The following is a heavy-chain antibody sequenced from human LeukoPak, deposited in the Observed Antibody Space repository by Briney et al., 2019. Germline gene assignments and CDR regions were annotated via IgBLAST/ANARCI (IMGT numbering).Heavy chain of an antibody. D-gene: IGHD1-14*01. CDR3: AKGSPRGGFDS. J-gene: IGHJ5*01. CDR1: DLTFSTFT. CDR2: ISSSSRTI. V-gene: IGHV3-48*01. Sequence: PGGSLRLSCAAPDLTFSTFTMHWVRQAPGKGLEWLSSISSSSRTINYADSVQGRFTVSRDNANSSMFLQMNELRREDTAVYYCAKGSPRGGFDSWGQGTLVTVSS.